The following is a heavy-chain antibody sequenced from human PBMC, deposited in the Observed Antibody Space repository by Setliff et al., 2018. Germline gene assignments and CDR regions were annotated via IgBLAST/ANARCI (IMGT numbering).Heavy chain of an antibody. Sequence: LRLSCAASGLTFSSDAMTWVRQTPGKGLEWVSVISSDGTSIYYADSVKGRFTISRDNSKNTLYLQMNRLRAEDTAIYYCARCSSWHGHYPHFNYWGQGTLVTV. CDR3: ARCSSWHGHYPHFNY. CDR2: ISSDGTSI. CDR1: GLTFSSDA. J-gene: IGHJ4*02. D-gene: IGHD6-13*01. V-gene: IGHV3-23*03.